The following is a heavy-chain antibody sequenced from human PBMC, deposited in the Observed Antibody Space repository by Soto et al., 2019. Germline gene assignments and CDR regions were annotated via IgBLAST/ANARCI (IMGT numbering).Heavy chain of an antibody. CDR2: ISYEGINK. CDR1: GFTFSSHG. V-gene: IGHV3-30*18. Sequence: QVQLVESGGGAVQPGRSLRLSCAASGFTFSSHGVHWVRQAPGKGLEWVALISYEGINKYYADSVKGRFTISRDNSKNTLYLQMNSLRPEDTAVYYCAKDRERQCSGCSCHSPGFDHWGQGTLVTVSS. D-gene: IGHD2-15*01. J-gene: IGHJ4*02. CDR3: AKDRERQCSGCSCHSPGFDH.